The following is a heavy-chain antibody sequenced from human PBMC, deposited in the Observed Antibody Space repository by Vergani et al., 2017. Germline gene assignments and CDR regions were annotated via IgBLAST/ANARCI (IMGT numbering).Heavy chain of an antibody. J-gene: IGHJ4*02. D-gene: IGHD3-3*01. CDR3: ARTTSFGGGEFDY. CDR1: GYTFTSYA. Sequence: QVQLVQSGAEVKKPGASVKVSCKASGYTFTSYAMHLVLQAPGQRLEWMGWINTGNGNTKYSQQFKGRVTITRDTSASTAYMELSSLRAEDTAVYYCARTTSFGGGEFDYWGQGTLVTVSS. CDR2: INTGNGNT. V-gene: IGHV1-3*04.